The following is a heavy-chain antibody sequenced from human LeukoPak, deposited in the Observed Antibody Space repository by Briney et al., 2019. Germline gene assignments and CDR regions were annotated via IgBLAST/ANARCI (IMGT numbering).Heavy chain of an antibody. CDR1: GYSLTSYY. CDR3: ATDGSSTDDYYFDY. J-gene: IGHJ4*02. Sequence: ASVKVSCKASGYSLTSYYIHWVRQAPGQGLEWMGIINPSGGSTSYAQKFQGRVIMTRDTSTSTVYMDLSSLRSEDTAVYYCATDGSSTDDYYFDYWGQGTLVTVSS. D-gene: IGHD2-2*01. CDR2: INPSGGST. V-gene: IGHV1-46*01.